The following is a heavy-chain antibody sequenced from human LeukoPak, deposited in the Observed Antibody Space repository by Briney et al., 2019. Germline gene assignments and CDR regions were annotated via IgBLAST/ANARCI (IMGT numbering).Heavy chain of an antibody. CDR1: GFTFSSSA. CDR3: AREDASSLDY. Sequence: GGSLRLSCAASGFTFSSSAMSWVRQAPGKGLEWVSSISSSGSYIYYADSLKGRFAISRDNAKNSLYLQMNNLRAEDTAVYYCAREDASSLDYWGQGILVTVSS. D-gene: IGHD6-13*01. J-gene: IGHJ4*02. CDR2: ISSSGSYI. V-gene: IGHV3-21*06.